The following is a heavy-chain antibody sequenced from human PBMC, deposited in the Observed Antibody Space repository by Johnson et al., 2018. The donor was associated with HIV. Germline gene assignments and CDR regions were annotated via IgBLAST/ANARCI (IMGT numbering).Heavy chain of an antibody. CDR3: ARWSADAFDI. J-gene: IGHJ3*02. CDR2: IKRKTDGGTT. Sequence: VQLVESGGGLVQPGRSLRLSCTASGFTFGDYAMSWVRQAPGKGLEWVGRIKRKTDGGTTNYGAPVKGRFTISRDDSKNTLYLQMNSLKTEDTAVYYCARWSADAFDIWGQGTMVAVSS. D-gene: IGHD5-24*01. V-gene: IGHV3-15*01. CDR1: GFTFGDYA.